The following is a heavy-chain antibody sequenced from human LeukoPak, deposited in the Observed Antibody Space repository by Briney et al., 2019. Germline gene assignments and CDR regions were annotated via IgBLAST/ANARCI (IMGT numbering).Heavy chain of an antibody. D-gene: IGHD4-23*01. J-gene: IGHJ5*02. CDR2: INSGSSFI. Sequence: GGSLRLSCAASGFTFSSYSMNWVRQSPGKGLEWVSAINSGSSFIKYGDSVKGRFTISRDNSKDMLYLQMNSLRPEDTAVYYCAKGDDYGANTRLPKYNWFDPWGQGTLVTVSS. CDR1: GFTFSSYS. CDR3: AKGDDYGANTRLPKYNWFDP. V-gene: IGHV3-21*01.